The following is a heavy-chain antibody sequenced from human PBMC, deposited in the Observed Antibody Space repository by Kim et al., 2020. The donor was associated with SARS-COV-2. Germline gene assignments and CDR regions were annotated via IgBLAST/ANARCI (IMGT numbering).Heavy chain of an antibody. CDR3: ARPGTSSGWYYFDY. Sequence: SETLSLTCTVSGGSISSNTYYWGWIRQPPGQGLEWIGSISHSGSTYYNPSLKSRVTKSVDTSKNQFSLKLSSVTAADTDEYNCARPGTSSGWYYFDYWGQGTRVTVSP. CDR1: GGSISSNTYY. CDR2: ISHSGST. V-gene: IGHV4-39*01. J-gene: IGHJ4*02. D-gene: IGHD6-19*01.